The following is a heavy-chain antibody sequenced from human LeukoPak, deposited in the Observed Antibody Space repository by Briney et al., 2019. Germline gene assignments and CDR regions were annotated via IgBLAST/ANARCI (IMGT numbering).Heavy chain of an antibody. Sequence: PSETLSLTCTVSGGSISSGSYYWSWIRQPAGKGLEWIGRIYTSGSTNYNPSLKSRVTISVDTSKNQFSLKLSSVTAADTAVYYCARDQWLVEGAFDIWGQGTMVTVSS. J-gene: IGHJ3*02. D-gene: IGHD6-19*01. CDR1: GGSISSGSYY. CDR3: ARDQWLVEGAFDI. V-gene: IGHV4-61*02. CDR2: IYTSGST.